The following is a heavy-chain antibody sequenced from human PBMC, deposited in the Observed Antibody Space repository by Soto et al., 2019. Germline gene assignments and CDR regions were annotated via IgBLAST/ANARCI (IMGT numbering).Heavy chain of an antibody. D-gene: IGHD5-18*01. CDR3: TSDSFTAMVSGYYYYYGMDV. CDR1: GFTFSNAW. CDR2: IKSKTDGGTT. V-gene: IGHV3-15*07. J-gene: IGHJ6*02. Sequence: GGSLRLSCAASGFTFSNAWMNWVRQAPGKGLEWVGRIKSKTDGGTTDYAAPVKGRITISRDDSKKTLYLQMNSLKTEDTALYYCTSDSFTAMVSGYYYYYGMDVWGQGTTVTVSS.